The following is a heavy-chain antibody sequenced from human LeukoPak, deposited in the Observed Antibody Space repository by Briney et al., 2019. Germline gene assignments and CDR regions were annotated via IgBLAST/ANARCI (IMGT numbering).Heavy chain of an antibody. V-gene: IGHV1-69*13. D-gene: IGHD6-13*01. Sequence: SVKVSCKASGGTFSSYAVSWVRQAPGQGLEWMGGIIPIFGTANYAQKFQGRVTITADESTSTAYMELSSLRSEDTAVYYCAREGRQQLPLDVWGQGTTVTVSS. J-gene: IGHJ6*02. CDR3: AREGRQQLPLDV. CDR1: GGTFSSYA. CDR2: IIPIFGTA.